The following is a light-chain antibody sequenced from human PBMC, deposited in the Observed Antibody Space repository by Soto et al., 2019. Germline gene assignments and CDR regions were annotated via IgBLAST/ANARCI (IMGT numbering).Light chain of an antibody. CDR3: QQRSNWRFT. Sequence: EIVLTQSPATLSLSPGERATLSCRASQSVSSYLAWYQQKPGQAPRLLIYDASNRATGIPARFGGGGSGTDFTLTISSLEPDDFAVYYCQQRSNWRFTFGPGTRVDIK. CDR2: DAS. V-gene: IGKV3-11*01. J-gene: IGKJ3*01. CDR1: QSVSSY.